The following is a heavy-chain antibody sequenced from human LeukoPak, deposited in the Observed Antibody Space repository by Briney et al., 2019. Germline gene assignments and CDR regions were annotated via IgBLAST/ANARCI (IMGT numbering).Heavy chain of an antibody. CDR3: ARLTVTYVDGYYFDY. Sequence: PSETLSLTCTVSGDSISSYYWSWIRQPPGKGLEWIGYIYYSGSTYYNPSLKSRVTISVDTSKNQFSLKLSSVTAADTAVYYCARLTVTYVDGYYFDYWGQGTLVTVSS. D-gene: IGHD4-11*01. V-gene: IGHV4-30-4*01. J-gene: IGHJ4*02. CDR1: GDSISSYY. CDR2: IYYSGST.